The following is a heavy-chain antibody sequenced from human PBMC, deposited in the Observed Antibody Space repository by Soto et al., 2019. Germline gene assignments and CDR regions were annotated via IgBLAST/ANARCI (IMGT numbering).Heavy chain of an antibody. Sequence: PSETLSLTCAVYGGSFSGYYWSWIRQPPGKGLEWIGEINHSGSTNYNPSLKSRVTISVDTSKNQFSLKLSSVTAADTAVYYCAGNYDILTGHVLNWFDPWGQGTLVTVSS. J-gene: IGHJ5*02. D-gene: IGHD3-9*01. V-gene: IGHV4-34*01. CDR3: AGNYDILTGHVLNWFDP. CDR2: INHSGST. CDR1: GGSFSGYY.